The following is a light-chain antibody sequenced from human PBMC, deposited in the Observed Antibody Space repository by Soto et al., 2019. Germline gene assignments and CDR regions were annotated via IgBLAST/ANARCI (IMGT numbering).Light chain of an antibody. J-gene: IGKJ5*01. CDR3: QVGANQWIA. CDR1: QSVSSSY. Sequence: EVVVTISPGTLSLSPGEIATLSCSASQSVSSSYLAWYHQKPGPAARRLIYQASNWATGIIARFRGTGSGTDFPPTTDNLQPKDLTVYRCQVGANQWIAFGRGTRLEIK. V-gene: IGKV3-20*01. CDR2: QAS.